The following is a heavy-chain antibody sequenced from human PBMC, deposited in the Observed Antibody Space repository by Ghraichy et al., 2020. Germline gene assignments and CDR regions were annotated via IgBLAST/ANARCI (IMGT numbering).Heavy chain of an antibody. CDR1: GGSFSGYY. D-gene: IGHD6-13*01. J-gene: IGHJ1*01. CDR3: ARIYSSSWYGGHFAHRYFQH. Sequence: SETLSLTCAVYGGSFSGYYWSWIRQPPGKGLEWIGEINHSGSTNYNPSLKSRVTISVDTSKNQFSLKLSSVTTADTAVYYCARIYSSSWYGGHFAHRYFQHWGQGTLVTVSS. V-gene: IGHV4-34*01. CDR2: INHSGST.